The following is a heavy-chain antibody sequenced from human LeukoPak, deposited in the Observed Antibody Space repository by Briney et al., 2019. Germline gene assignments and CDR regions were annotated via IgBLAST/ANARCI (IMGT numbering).Heavy chain of an antibody. CDR1: GFSFSDYG. D-gene: IGHD4-11*01. CDR3: AKDRPRIAVTSSVFDY. CDR2: TRFDESYS. J-gene: IGHJ4*03. V-gene: IGHV3-30*02. Sequence: PGGSLRLSCVASGFSFSDYGMHWVRQAPGKGLEWVAFTRFDESYSYYAKSVRGRFTISRDNAQNTVYLHMNNLRTEDAAVYYCAKDRPRIAVTSSVFDYWGHGTLVTVSS.